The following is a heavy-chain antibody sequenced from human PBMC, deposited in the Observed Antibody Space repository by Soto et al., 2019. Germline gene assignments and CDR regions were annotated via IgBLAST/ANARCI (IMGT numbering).Heavy chain of an antibody. V-gene: IGHV3-74*01. Sequence: GGSLRLSCAASGFTFSSYWMHWARQAPGKGLVWVSRINSDGSSTSYADSVKGRFTISRDNAKNTLYLQMNSLRAEDTAVYYCARVTGDPVYYYYGMDVWGQGTTVTVSS. CDR1: GFTFSSYW. D-gene: IGHD1-20*01. CDR2: INSDGSST. CDR3: ARVTGDPVYYYYGMDV. J-gene: IGHJ6*02.